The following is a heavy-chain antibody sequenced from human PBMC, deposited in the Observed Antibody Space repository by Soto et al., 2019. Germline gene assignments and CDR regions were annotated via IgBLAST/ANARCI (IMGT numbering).Heavy chain of an antibody. J-gene: IGHJ6*02. Sequence: SVKVSCKASGGTFSSYAISWVRQAPGQGLEWMGGIIPIFGTANYAQKFQGRVTITADKSTSTAYMELSSLRSEDTAVYYCARVAVAGRIYYGMDVWGQGTTVTVSS. CDR2: IIPIFGTA. V-gene: IGHV1-69*06. CDR3: ARVAVAGRIYYGMDV. CDR1: GGTFSSYA. D-gene: IGHD6-19*01.